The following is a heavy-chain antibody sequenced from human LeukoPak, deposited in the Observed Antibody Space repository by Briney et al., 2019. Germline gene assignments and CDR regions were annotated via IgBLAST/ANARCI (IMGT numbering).Heavy chain of an antibody. CDR2: IYWNDDK. V-gene: IGHV2-5*01. Sequence: SGPTLVKPAQTLTLTCTFAGFSLSTSGVGVGWIRQPPGKALEWLALIYWNDDKRYSPSLKSRLTITKDTSKSQVVLTMTNMDPVDTATYYCAHRRSGYYYMDVWGKGTTVTVSS. D-gene: IGHD2-15*01. CDR1: GFSLSTSGVG. J-gene: IGHJ6*03. CDR3: AHRRSGYYYMDV.